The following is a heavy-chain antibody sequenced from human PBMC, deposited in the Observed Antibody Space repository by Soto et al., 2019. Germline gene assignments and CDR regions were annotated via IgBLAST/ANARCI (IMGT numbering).Heavy chain of an antibody. D-gene: IGHD6-19*01. CDR3: ARALSGWYLQRPTREGAFDI. CDR1: GYTFTGYY. V-gene: IGHV1-2*04. J-gene: IGHJ3*02. Sequence: QVPLVQSGAEVKKPGASVKVSCKDSGYTFTGYYMHWVRQAPGQGLEWMGWINPNSGGTNYAQKFQGWVTMTRDTSISTAYMELSRLRSDDTAVYYCARALSGWYLQRPTREGAFDIWGQGTMVTVSS. CDR2: INPNSGGT.